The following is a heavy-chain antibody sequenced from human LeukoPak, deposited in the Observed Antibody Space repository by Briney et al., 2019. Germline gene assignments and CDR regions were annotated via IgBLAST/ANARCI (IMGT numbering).Heavy chain of an antibody. Sequence: GGSLRLSCAASGFTFSSYSMNWVRQAPGKGLEWVSSISSSSSYIYYADSVKGRFTISRDNAKNSLYLQMNSLRAEDTAAYYCAPSTAMATYYFDYWGQGTLVTVSS. CDR3: APSTAMATYYFDY. CDR2: ISSSSSYI. V-gene: IGHV3-21*01. J-gene: IGHJ4*02. CDR1: GFTFSSYS. D-gene: IGHD5-18*01.